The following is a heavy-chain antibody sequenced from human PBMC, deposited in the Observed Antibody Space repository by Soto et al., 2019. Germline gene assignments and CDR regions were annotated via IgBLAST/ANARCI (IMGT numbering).Heavy chain of an antibody. Sequence: GASVKVSCKASGYTFSTYDIDWVRLATGQGLERMGSMNPNSGNTEYAQKFQGRVTMTRDTSISTAYMELSSLRSEDTAIYYCERTMGGIAAACSDSWGEGTLLNVPS. J-gene: IGHJ4*02. CDR3: ERTMGGIAAACSDS. CDR2: MNPNSGNT. CDR1: GYTFSTYD. D-gene: IGHD6-13*01. V-gene: IGHV1-8*01.